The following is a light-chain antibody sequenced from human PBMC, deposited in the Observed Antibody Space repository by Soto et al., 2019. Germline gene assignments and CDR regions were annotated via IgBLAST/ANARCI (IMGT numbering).Light chain of an antibody. Sequence: QSVLTQPPSVSGAPGQRVTISCTGSSSNIGAGYDVHWYQQLPGTAPKLLIYGNSNRPSGVPDRFSGSKSGTSASLAITGLQAEDEADYYCQSYDSSLSAVYVCGTGTKVTVL. J-gene: IGLJ1*01. CDR2: GNS. CDR1: SSNIGAGYD. V-gene: IGLV1-40*01. CDR3: QSYDSSLSAVYV.